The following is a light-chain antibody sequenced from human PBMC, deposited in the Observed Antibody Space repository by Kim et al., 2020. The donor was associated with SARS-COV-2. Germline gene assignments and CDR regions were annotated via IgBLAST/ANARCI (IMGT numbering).Light chain of an antibody. CDR1: QSVTSSF. V-gene: IGKV3-20*01. J-gene: IGKJ5*01. Sequence: SPGESATLSCRASQSVTSSFVAWYQQRPGQAPRLLIHGASRRATGSPDRFSGSGSGTDFTLTISRLEPEDFAVYYCQQFDRSPHTFGQGTRLEIK. CDR2: GAS. CDR3: QQFDRSPHT.